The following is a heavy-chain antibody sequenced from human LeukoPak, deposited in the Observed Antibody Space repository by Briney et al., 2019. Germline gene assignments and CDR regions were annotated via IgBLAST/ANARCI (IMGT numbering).Heavy chain of an antibody. V-gene: IGHV1-46*01. J-gene: IGHJ4*02. CDR3: ARIREGALDY. CDR2: INPSGGST. CDR1: GYTFTSYY. D-gene: IGHD1-26*01. Sequence: ASVKVSCKASGYTFTSYYMHWVRQAPGQGPEWMGIINPSGGSTDYAQKFQGRVSLTRDMSTSTVYMELSSLRSEDTAVYYCARIREGALDYWGQGTLVTVSS.